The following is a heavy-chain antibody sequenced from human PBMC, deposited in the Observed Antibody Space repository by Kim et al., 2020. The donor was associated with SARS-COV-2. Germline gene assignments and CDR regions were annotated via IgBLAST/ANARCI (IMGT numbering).Heavy chain of an antibody. CDR3: ARAITMVRGVIIRINRNSYSFDY. J-gene: IGHJ4*02. Sequence: GGSLRLSCAASGFTFSSYSMNWVRQAPGKGLEWVSSISSSSSYIYYADSVKGRFTISRDNAKNSLYLQMNSLRAEDTAVYYCARAITMVRGVIIRINRNSYSFDYWGQGTLVTVSS. D-gene: IGHD3-10*01. CDR2: ISSSSSYI. V-gene: IGHV3-21*01. CDR1: GFTFSSYS.